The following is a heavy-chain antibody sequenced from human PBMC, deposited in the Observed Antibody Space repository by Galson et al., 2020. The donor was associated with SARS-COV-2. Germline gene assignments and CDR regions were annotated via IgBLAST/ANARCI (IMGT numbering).Heavy chain of an antibody. Sequence: SGPTLVKPTQTLPLTCTFSGFSLSSSGAGVGWIRQPPGQALEWLALIYWSDDKRYRPSLKSRLTITKDTSKNQVVLTMTNMDPVDTATYYCARQFYYDSPDAFDIWGQGTMVTVSA. CDR3: ARQFYYDSPDAFDI. J-gene: IGHJ3*02. CDR2: IYWSDDK. CDR1: GFSLSSSGAG. V-gene: IGHV2-5*01. D-gene: IGHD3-22*01.